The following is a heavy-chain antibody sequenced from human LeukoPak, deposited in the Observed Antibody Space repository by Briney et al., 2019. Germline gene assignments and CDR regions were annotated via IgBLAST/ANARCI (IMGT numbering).Heavy chain of an antibody. V-gene: IGHV1-18*01. CDR1: GYTFTSYG. J-gene: IGHJ6*02. D-gene: IGHD2-15*01. CDR3: ARGYCSGGSCYYYGLDV. Sequence: ASVKVSCKASGYTFTSYGISWVRQAPGQGLEWMGWISAYNGNTNYAQNFQGRVTMTTDTSTTTAYMELRSLRSDDTAVYYCARGYCSGGSCYYYGLDVWGQGTTVAVSS. CDR2: ISAYNGNT.